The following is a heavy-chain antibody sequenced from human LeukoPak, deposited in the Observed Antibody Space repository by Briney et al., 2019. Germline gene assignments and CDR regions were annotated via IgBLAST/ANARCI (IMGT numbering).Heavy chain of an antibody. CDR3: ARESQYTLGYYMDV. V-gene: IGHV4-4*07. CDR2: IYTSGST. Sequence: SETLSLTCTVSGGSISSYYWSRIRQPAGKGLEWIGRIYTSGSTNYNPSLKSRVTMSVDTSKNQFSLKLSSVTAADTAVYYCARESQYTLGYYMDVWGKGTTVTVSS. CDR1: GGSISSYY. J-gene: IGHJ6*03. D-gene: IGHD2-2*02.